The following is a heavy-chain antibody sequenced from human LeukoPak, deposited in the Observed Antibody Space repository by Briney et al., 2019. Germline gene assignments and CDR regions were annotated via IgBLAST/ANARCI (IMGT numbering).Heavy chain of an antibody. D-gene: IGHD6-13*01. CDR2: LHRDGTT. J-gene: IGHJ4*02. V-gene: IGHV3-66*01. CDR1: GFTVSTNY. Sequence: GGSLRLSCAASGFTVSTNYMSWVRLAPGKGLEWVSLLHRDGTTHYAESVKGRFTTSTDNSKNTLYLQMNSLRVEDTAVYYCAGRRKEAAAYDHWGQGTLVTVSS. CDR3: AGRRKEAAAYDH.